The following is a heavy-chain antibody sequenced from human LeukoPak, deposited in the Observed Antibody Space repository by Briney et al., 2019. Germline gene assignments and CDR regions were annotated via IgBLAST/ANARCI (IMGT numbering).Heavy chain of an antibody. CDR2: ISGSGGSI. Sequence: GGSLRLSCAASGFTFSSYAMSWVRQAPGKGLEWVSAISGSGGSIYYADSVKGRFTISRDNSKNTLYLQMNSLRAEDTAVYYCAKSFIAAIYGMDVWGQGTTVTVSS. D-gene: IGHD6-13*01. J-gene: IGHJ6*02. CDR3: AKSFIAAIYGMDV. CDR1: GFTFSSYA. V-gene: IGHV3-23*01.